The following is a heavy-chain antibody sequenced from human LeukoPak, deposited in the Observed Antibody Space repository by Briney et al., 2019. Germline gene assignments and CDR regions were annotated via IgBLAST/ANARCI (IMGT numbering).Heavy chain of an antibody. D-gene: IGHD4-23*01. V-gene: IGHV4-59*01. CDR2: IYYSGST. CDR1: GGSISSYY. J-gene: IGHJ4*02. CDR3: AREDYGGNSNYFDY. Sequence: PSETLSLTCTVSGGSISSYYWSWIRQPPGKGLEWIGCIYYSGSTNYNPSLKSRVTISVDTSKNQFSLKLSSVTAADTAVYYCAREDYGGNSNYFDYWGQGTLVTVSS.